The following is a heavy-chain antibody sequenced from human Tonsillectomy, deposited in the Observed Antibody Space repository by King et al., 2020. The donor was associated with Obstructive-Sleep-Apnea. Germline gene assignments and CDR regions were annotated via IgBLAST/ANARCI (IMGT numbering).Heavy chain of an antibody. D-gene: IGHD5-18*01. CDR1: GFTFSTYG. CDR3: AKPSPGSGSPFDY. Sequence: VQLVESGGGVVQPGRSLRLSCAASGFTFSTYGMHLVRQAPGKGLEWVAYIRYDGSKIFYADSVKGRFTISRDNSKNTLYLQMNSLRAEDTAVYYCAKPSPGSGSPFDYWGQGTLVTVSS. V-gene: IGHV3-30*02. J-gene: IGHJ4*02. CDR2: IRYDGSKI.